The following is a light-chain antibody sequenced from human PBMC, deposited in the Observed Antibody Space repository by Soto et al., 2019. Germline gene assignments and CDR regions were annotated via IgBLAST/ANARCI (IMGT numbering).Light chain of an antibody. CDR1: QSVSSSY. Sequence: EIVLTQSPGTLSLSPGERATLSCRASQSVSSSYLAWYQQKPGQAPRLLIYGASSRATGGSDRFSGSWSGTDFTLTISRLEPDDFAVYYCQQYGSAPFTCGPGTKVDI. CDR2: GAS. J-gene: IGKJ3*01. V-gene: IGKV3-20*01. CDR3: QQYGSAPFT.